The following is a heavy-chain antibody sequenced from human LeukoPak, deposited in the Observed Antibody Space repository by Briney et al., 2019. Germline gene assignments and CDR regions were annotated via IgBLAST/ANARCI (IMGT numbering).Heavy chain of an antibody. Sequence: GGSLRLSCAASGFNFSSNYMSWVRQAPGKGLEWVSVIYDGGGTYYADSVKGRFTISRHNSKNTLYLEMNSLRAEDTSVYYCASHNPYCGGDCYPFDYGGQGTPFTVSS. CDR1: GFNFSSNY. J-gene: IGHJ4*02. D-gene: IGHD2-21*02. CDR3: ASHNPYCGGDCYPFDY. V-gene: IGHV3-53*04. CDR2: IYDGGGT.